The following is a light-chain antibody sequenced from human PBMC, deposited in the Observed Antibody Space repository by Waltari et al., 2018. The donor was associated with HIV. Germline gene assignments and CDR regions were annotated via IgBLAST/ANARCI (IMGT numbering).Light chain of an antibody. J-gene: IGKJ4*01. CDR1: QNVITN. V-gene: IGKV3-15*01. CDR3: QQYNNWPLT. CDR2: GAS. Sequence: ATLSCRASQNVITNLAWYQQKPGQVSRLLIYGASTRATGIPARFSGSGSGTEFTLTISSLQSEDFAVYFRQQYNNWPLTFGGGTKVEI.